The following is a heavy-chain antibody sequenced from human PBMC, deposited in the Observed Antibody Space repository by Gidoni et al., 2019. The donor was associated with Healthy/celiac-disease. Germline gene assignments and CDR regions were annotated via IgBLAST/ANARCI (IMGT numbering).Heavy chain of an antibody. V-gene: IGHV4-59*01. CDR2: IFYSRST. J-gene: IGHJ5*02. D-gene: IGHD1-26*01. CDR1: GGSISSYY. Sequence: QVQLQESGAGLVKPSETLSLTCTVSGGSISSYYWSWIRQPPGKGLECIGYIFYSRSTNYNPSLKSRVTISVDTSKNQFSLKLSSVTAADTAVYYCARAYSGSLGWHNWFDPWGQGTLVTVSS. CDR3: ARAYSGSLGWHNWFDP.